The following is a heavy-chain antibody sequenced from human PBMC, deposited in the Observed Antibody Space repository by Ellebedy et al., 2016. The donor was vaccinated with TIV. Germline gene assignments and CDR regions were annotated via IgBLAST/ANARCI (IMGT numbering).Heavy chain of an antibody. CDR3: ARHWYHNSRADV. V-gene: IGHV4-34*01. CDR1: NESFSGYS. J-gene: IGHJ4*02. D-gene: IGHD2-2*01. CDR2: INQSGGT. Sequence: SETLSLTXAVYNESFSGYSWSWIRQSPEKGLEWIGEINQSGGTKYNPSFRSRVTILQDMSKNQFSLRLTSVTAADAAVYYCARHWYHNSRADVWGQGTLVTVSS.